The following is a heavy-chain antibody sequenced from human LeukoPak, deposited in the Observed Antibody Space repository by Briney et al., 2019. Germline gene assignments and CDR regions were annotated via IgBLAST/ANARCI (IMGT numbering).Heavy chain of an antibody. CDR2: IYYSGST. CDR3: ARPQGVASVWDFTY. CDR1: GGSISSSSYY. Sequence: PSETLSLTCTVSGGSISSSSYYWGWIRQPPGKGLEWIGSIYYSGSTYYNPSLKSRVTISVDTSKNQFSLKVRSVTAADAAVYYYARPQGVASVWDFTYWGQGTLVTVSS. D-gene: IGHD5-12*01. J-gene: IGHJ4*02. V-gene: IGHV4-39*01.